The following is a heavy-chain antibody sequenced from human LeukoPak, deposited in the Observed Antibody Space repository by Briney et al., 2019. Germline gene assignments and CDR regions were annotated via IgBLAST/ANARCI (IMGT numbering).Heavy chain of an antibody. D-gene: IGHD2-2*01. CDR2: ISGSGGGT. CDR1: GFTFNTYA. J-gene: IGHJ4*02. Sequence: PGGSLRLSCAASGFTFNTYAMSWVRQAPGKGLEWVSGISGSGGGTYYADSVKGRFTISRDNSKSTLYLQMNSLRVEDTAVYYCVKMGGRISAAVDNWGQGTLATVSS. V-gene: IGHV3-23*01. CDR3: VKMGGRISAAVDN.